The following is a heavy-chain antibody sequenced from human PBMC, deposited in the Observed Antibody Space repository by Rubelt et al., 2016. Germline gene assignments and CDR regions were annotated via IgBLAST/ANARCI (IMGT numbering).Heavy chain of an antibody. Sequence: GKGLEWVSSISSSSSLIYYADSVKGRFTISRDNARNLLYLHMNSLRAEDTAMYYCARGPASDCTGGSCYSWFDPWGQGTLVTVSS. J-gene: IGHJ5*02. CDR2: ISSSSSLI. CDR3: ARGPASDCTGGSCYSWFDP. D-gene: IGHD2-15*01. V-gene: IGHV3-48*04.